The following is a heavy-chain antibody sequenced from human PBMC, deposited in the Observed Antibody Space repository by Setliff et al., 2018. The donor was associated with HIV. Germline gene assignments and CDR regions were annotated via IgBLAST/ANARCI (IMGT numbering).Heavy chain of an antibody. J-gene: IGHJ3*02. CDR2: ISWNSGSR. CDR1: GFTFDDYA. CDR3: AKGVGAVAARDAFDI. V-gene: IGHV3-9*03. Sequence: GGSLRLSCVVSGFTFDDYAMHWVRQPPGKGLEWVSGISWNSGSRGYADSVKGRFSISRDNAKNSLYLQMNSLRVEDMALYYCAKGVGAVAARDAFDIWGQGTMVTVSS. D-gene: IGHD6-19*01.